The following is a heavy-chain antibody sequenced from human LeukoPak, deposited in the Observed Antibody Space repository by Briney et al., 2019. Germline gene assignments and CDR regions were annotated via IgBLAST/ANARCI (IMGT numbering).Heavy chain of an antibody. V-gene: IGHV4-59*01. Sequence: SETLSLTCAVYGGSFCGYYWSWIRQPPGKRLEWIGCIYYSESATYNPSLKSRVTISLDTSKNQFFLKLSSVTAADTAVYYCARKRSFDLWGQGTLVTVSS. CDR3: ARKRSFDL. CDR1: GGSFCGYY. J-gene: IGHJ4*02. CDR2: IYYSESA. D-gene: IGHD3-9*01.